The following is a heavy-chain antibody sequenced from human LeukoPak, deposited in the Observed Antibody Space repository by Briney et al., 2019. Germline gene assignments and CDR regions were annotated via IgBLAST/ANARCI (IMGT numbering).Heavy chain of an antibody. V-gene: IGHV3-21*01. CDR3: ARDAATGWSAFDI. CDR2: ISSSSSYI. Sequence: GGSLRLSCAASALTFSSYSMNWVRQAPEKGLEWVSCISSSSSYIYYADSVKGRFTIARDNAKNSLYLQMNSLRAEDTAVYYCARDAATGWSAFDIWGQGTMVTVSS. J-gene: IGHJ3*02. D-gene: IGHD2-15*01. CDR1: ALTFSSYS.